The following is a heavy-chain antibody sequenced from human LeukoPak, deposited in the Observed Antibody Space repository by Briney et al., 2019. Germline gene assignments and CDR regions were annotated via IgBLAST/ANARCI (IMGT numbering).Heavy chain of an antibody. CDR1: GGSISSYY. CDR3: ASRRVDDSSGYYGTYYFDY. CDR2: IYTSGST. V-gene: IGHV4-4*07. J-gene: IGHJ4*02. Sequence: SSETLSLTCTVSGGSISSYYWSWIRQPAGKGLEWIGRIYTSGSTNYNPSLKSRVTMSVDTSKNQFSLKLSSVTAADTAVYYCASRRVDDSSGYYGTYYFDYWGQGTLVTVSS. D-gene: IGHD3-22*01.